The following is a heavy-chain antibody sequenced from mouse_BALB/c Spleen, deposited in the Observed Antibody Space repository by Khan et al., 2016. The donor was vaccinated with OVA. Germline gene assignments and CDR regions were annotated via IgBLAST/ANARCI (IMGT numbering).Heavy chain of an antibody. CDR2: ISYSGNT. CDR3: ARIQGGDFDY. Sequence: VQLKESGPGLVKPSQSLSLTCTVTGYSITSDYAWNWIRQFPGNKLEWMGYISYSGNTKYNPSLKSRISITRDTSKNQSFLQLNFVTIEDTATYYCARIQGGDFDYWGQGTTLTVSS. D-gene: IGHD3-2*02. CDR1: GYSITSDYA. J-gene: IGHJ2*01. V-gene: IGHV3-2*02.